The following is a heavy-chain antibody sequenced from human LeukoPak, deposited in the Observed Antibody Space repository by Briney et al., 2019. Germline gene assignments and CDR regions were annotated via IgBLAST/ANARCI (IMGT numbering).Heavy chain of an antibody. CDR1: GGSISSYY. CDR3: ARGPSSRELLSYFDC. V-gene: IGHV4-4*07. D-gene: IGHD1-26*01. Sequence: SETLSLTCTVSGGSISSYYWSWIRQPAGKGLEWIGRIYTSGSTNYNPSLKSRVTMSVDTSKNQSSLKLSSVTAADTAVYYCARGPSSRELLSYFDCWGQGTLVTVSS. CDR2: IYTSGST. J-gene: IGHJ4*02.